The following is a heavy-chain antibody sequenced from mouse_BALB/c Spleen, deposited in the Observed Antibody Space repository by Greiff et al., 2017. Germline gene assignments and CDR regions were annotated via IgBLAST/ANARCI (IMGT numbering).Heavy chain of an antibody. CDR1: GFAFSSYD. CDR2: ISSGGGST. CDR3: ARQRITTVAFDY. D-gene: IGHD1-1*01. Sequence: EVQLVESGGGLVKPGGSLKLSCAASGFAFSSYDMSWVRQTPEKRLEWVAYISSGGGSTYYPDTVKGRFTISRDNAKNTLYLQMSSLKSEDTAMYYCARQRITTVAFDYWGQGTTLTVSS. J-gene: IGHJ2*01. V-gene: IGHV5-12-1*01.